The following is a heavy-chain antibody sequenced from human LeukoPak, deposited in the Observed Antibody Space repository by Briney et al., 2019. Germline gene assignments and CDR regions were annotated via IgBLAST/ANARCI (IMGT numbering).Heavy chain of an antibody. CDR3: ASSDWYAAFDI. J-gene: IGHJ3*02. CDR2: INSDGSST. V-gene: IGHV3-74*01. CDR1: GFAFSNNW. D-gene: IGHD3-9*01. Sequence: PGGSLRLSCAASGFAFSNNWMHWVRQAPGKGLLWVSRINSDGSSTSYADSVKARFTISRDSAKNTLYLQMNSLRAEDTALYYCASSDWYAAFDIWGQGTMVTVSS.